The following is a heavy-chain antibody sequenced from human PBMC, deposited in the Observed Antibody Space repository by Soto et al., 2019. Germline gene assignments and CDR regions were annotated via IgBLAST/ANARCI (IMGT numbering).Heavy chain of an antibody. CDR3: ARHRGYSSSYYYYYYMDV. J-gene: IGHJ6*03. V-gene: IGHV4-59*08. D-gene: IGHD6-6*01. CDR1: GGSLNIYY. Sequence: PSETLSLTCTVSGGSLNIYYWSWIRQPPGKGLEWIGYMYYSGSTNYNPSLKSRVTISVDTSKNQFSLKLSSVTAADTAVYYCARHRGYSSSYYYYYYMDVWGKGTTVTVSS. CDR2: MYYSGST.